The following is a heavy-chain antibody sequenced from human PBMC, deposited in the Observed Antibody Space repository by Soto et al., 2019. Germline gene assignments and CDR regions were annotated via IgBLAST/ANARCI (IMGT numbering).Heavy chain of an antibody. CDR2: VSYDGSNK. CDR1: GFTCSSYC. J-gene: IGHJ4*02. CDR3: AKDTYYYDRSGYYTYDH. V-gene: IGHV3-30*18. D-gene: IGHD3-22*01. Sequence: GGSLRLSCAASGFTCSSYCVHWVRQAPGKGLEWVASVSYDGSNKHYADSVKGRFTISRDNSRNTLDLQMNSLRAEDTAVYYCAKDTYYYDRSGYYTYDHWGQGTQVTVS.